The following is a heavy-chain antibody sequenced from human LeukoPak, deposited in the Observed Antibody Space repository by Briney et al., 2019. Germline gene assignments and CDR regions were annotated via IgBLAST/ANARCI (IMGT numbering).Heavy chain of an antibody. J-gene: IGHJ4*02. CDR3: ARVGEGMVDSDY. V-gene: IGHV4-59*01. CDR1: GGSISSYY. D-gene: IGHD2-8*01. CDR2: IYYSGST. Sequence: SETLSLTCTVSGGSISSYYWSWIRQPPGKGLEWIGYIYYSGSTNYNPSLKSRVTISVDTSKNQFSLKLSSVTAADTAVYYCARVGEGMVDSDYWGQATLVTVSS.